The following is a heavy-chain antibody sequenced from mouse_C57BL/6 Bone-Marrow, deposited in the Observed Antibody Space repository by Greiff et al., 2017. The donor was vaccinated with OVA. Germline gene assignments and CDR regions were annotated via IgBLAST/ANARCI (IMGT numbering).Heavy chain of an antibody. CDR3: ARNWDHFDY. D-gene: IGHD4-1*01. CDR1: GYTFTSYW. J-gene: IGHJ2*01. CDR2: IDPSDSYT. V-gene: IGHV1-50*01. Sequence: QVQLQQPGAELMKPGASVKLSCKASGYTFTSYWMQWVKQRPGQGLEWIGEIDPSDSYTNYNQKFKGKATLTVDTSSSTAYMQLSSLTSEDSAVYYCARNWDHFDYWGQGTTLTVSS.